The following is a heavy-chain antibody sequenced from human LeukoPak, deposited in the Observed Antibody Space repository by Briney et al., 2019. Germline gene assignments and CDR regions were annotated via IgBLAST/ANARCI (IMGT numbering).Heavy chain of an antibody. Sequence: PSETLSLTCTVSGGSISSSSYYWGWIRQPPGKGLEWIGSIYHSGSTYYNPSLKSRVTISVDTSKNQFSLKLSSVTAADTAVYYCASGGYSYGVPYWGQGTLVTVSS. CDR2: IYHSGST. V-gene: IGHV4-39*01. CDR3: ASGGYSYGVPY. CDR1: GGSISSSSYY. D-gene: IGHD5-18*01. J-gene: IGHJ4*02.